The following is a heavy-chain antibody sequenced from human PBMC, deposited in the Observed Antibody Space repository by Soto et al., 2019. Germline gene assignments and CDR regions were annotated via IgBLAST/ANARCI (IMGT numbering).Heavy chain of an antibody. CDR3: ASDSHAVDLGY. D-gene: IGHD3-10*01. CDR1: GFSFSDFY. V-gene: IGHV3-11*01. CDR2: ISRGVSGI. J-gene: IGHJ4*02. Sequence: GGSLRLSCAASGFSFSDFYMSWIRQAPGKGLEWVSYISRGVSGIYYGDSVKGRFTISRDVAKNSMYLQMNSLRAEDTAIYYCASDSHAVDLGYWGQGTLVTVSS.